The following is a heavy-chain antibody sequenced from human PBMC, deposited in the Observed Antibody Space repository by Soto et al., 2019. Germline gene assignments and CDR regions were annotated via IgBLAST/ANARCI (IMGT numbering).Heavy chain of an antibody. CDR1: GGSFSGYY. V-gene: IGHV4-34*01. D-gene: IGHD5-18*01. J-gene: IGHJ4*02. CDR3: ARGKGATAMGGYYFDY. CDR2: INHSGST. Sequence: QVQLQQWGAGLLKPSETLSLTCAVYGGSFSGYYWSWIRQPPGKGLEWIGEINHSGSTNYNPSLKSRVTISVDTSKNQFSLKLSSVTAADTAVYYCARGKGATAMGGYYFDYWGQGTLVTVSS.